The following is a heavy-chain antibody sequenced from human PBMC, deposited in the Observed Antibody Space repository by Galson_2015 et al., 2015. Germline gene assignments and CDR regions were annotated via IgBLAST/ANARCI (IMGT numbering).Heavy chain of an antibody. Sequence: SETLSLTCTVSGGSIDKSSYYWGWIRQSPGKGLEWIGSIFYSGPTYHNLSLKSRVTISVDTSKNEFSLKLSSVTAADTAVYYCARRNPPGHASSGYPGGWFDPWGQGTLVTVSS. CDR3: ARRNPPGHASSGYPGGWFDP. V-gene: IGHV4-39*01. CDR2: IFYSGPT. CDR1: GGSIDKSSYY. D-gene: IGHD6-13*01. J-gene: IGHJ5*02.